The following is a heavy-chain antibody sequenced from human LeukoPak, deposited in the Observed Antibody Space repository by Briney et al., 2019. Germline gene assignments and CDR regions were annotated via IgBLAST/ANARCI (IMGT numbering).Heavy chain of an antibody. Sequence: PGGSLRLSCVASGFSFSTYAMSWVRQAPGKGLEWVSSFSNVGGVTNYADSVKGRFTISRDNSKNTLYLQMNSLRVEDTAVYYCAKGQLASDDWGQGTLVTVSS. CDR1: GFSFSTYA. D-gene: IGHD6-6*01. CDR3: AKGQLASDD. J-gene: IGHJ4*02. V-gene: IGHV3-23*01. CDR2: FSNVGGVT.